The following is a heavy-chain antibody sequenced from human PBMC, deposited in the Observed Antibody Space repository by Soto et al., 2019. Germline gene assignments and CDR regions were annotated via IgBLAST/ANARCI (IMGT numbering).Heavy chain of an antibody. V-gene: IGHV4-34*01. CDR3: ARHLYDSSGIFDY. CDR2: INHSGST. J-gene: IGHJ4*02. D-gene: IGHD3-22*01. Sequence: SETLSLTCAVYGGSFSGYYWSWIRQPPGKGLEWIGEINHSGSTNYNPSLKSRVTISVDTSKNQFSLKLSSVTAADTAVYYCARHLYDSSGIFDYWGQGTLVTVSS. CDR1: GGSFSGYY.